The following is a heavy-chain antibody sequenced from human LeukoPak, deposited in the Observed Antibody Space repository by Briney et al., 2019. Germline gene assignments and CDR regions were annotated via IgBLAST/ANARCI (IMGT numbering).Heavy chain of an antibody. D-gene: IGHD2-15*01. V-gene: IGHV1-8*01. J-gene: IGHJ6*02. CDR3: ARAYCSGGSCYSGYYYYGMDV. Sequence: ASVKVSWKASGYTFTSYDINWVRQATGQGLEWMGWMNPNSGNTGYAQKFQGRVTMTRNTSISTAYMELSSLRSEDTAVYYCARAYCSGGSCYSGYYYYGMDVWGQGTTVTVSS. CDR1: GYTFTSYD. CDR2: MNPNSGNT.